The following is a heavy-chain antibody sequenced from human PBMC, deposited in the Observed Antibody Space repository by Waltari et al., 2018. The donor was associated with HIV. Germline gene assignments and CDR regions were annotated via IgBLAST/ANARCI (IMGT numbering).Heavy chain of an antibody. V-gene: IGHV1-18*01. CDR1: GYTFSAYG. CDR3: ARGSLLGNWLDP. J-gene: IGHJ5*02. D-gene: IGHD3-10*01. CDR2: ISGLSVDIR. Sequence: IHLVQSGAEVKKPGDSVKVSRKDSGYTFSAYGISWVRQAPGQGLEWMGWISGLSVDIRNYAQKLQGRVPLSTDTSTTTAYMELRSLGSHATAIYYCARGSLLGNWLDPWGQGTLVTVSS.